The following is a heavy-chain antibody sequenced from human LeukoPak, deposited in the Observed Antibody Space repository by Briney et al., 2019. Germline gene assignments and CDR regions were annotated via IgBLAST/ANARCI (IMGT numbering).Heavy chain of an antibody. CDR1: GGSIIGYW. D-gene: IGHD3-22*01. Sequence: PSETLSLTCTVSGGSIIGYWWSWIRQPPGKGLEWIGNIRYNGNTYSNPSLKSRVTISVDTSKNQFSMKLSSVTAADTAVYYCARHSMAHYDSHVSRPHFDYWGQGTLVAVFS. CDR2: IRYNGNT. CDR3: ARHSMAHYDSHVSRPHFDY. J-gene: IGHJ4*02. V-gene: IGHV4-59*08.